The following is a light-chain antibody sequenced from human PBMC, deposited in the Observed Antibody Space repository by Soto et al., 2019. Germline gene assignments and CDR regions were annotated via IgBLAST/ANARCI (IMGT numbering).Light chain of an antibody. Sequence: EIVLTQSPGTLSLSPGERATLSCRASQSVRSNYLAWYQQKPGQAPRLLIHNSSTRATGIPDRFSGSGSGTDFALTISRLEPEDFALYYCQQYRDLPQTFGQGTQVEIK. J-gene: IGKJ1*01. CDR3: QQYRDLPQT. V-gene: IGKV3-20*01. CDR2: NSS. CDR1: QSVRSNY.